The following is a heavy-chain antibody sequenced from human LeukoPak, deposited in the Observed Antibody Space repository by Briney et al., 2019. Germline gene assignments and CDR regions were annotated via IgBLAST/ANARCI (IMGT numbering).Heavy chain of an antibody. CDR3: ARDDGKYNTDY. D-gene: IGHD1-1*01. V-gene: IGHV1-2*02. CDR2: TNLKSGGL. J-gene: IGHJ4*02. CDR1: GYTLSGYH. Sequence: ASVKVSCKASGYTLSGYHMHWVRQAPGQGLEWMGLTNLKSGGLNYAQKFQGRDTMTRDTSISTAYMELTRLTSDDTAVYYCARDDGKYNTDYWGQGTLVTVSS.